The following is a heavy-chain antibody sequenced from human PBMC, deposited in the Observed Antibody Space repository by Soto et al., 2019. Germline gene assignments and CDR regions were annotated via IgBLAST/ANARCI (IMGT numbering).Heavy chain of an antibody. CDR1: GYTFSSYG. D-gene: IGHD2-21*01. Sequence: QVQLVQSGAEVKEPGASVRVSCKASGYTFSSYGFSWVRQAPGQGLEWVAWISANSGDTNSAQKFQGRVTLTTDTSTSTAYMDRRSLTADDTAMYYCARDVRDSCGGPSCIDFDFWGQGTLVTVSS. V-gene: IGHV1-18*01. J-gene: IGHJ4*02. CDR3: ARDVRDSCGGPSCIDFDF. CDR2: ISANSGDT.